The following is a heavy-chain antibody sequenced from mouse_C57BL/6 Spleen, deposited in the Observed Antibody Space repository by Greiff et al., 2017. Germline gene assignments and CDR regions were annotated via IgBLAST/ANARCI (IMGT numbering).Heavy chain of an antibody. CDR1: GFTFSSYG. V-gene: IGHV5-6*01. D-gene: IGHD2-2*01. CDR3: ARDYGDDPFDY. CDR2: ISSGGSYP. Sequence: DVQLVESGGDLVKPGGSLKLSCAASGFTFSSYGMSWVRQTPDKRLEWVATISSGGSYPYYPDSLKGRFTISRDNAKTTLYLQMSSLKSEDTAMYYCARDYGDDPFDYWCQGTTLTVSS. J-gene: IGHJ2*01.